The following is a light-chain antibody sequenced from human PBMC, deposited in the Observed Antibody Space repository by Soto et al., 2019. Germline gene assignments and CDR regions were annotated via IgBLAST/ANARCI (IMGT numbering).Light chain of an antibody. CDR1: QDINNY. Sequence: DTHLTQSPSSLSASVGDSVTITCPASQDINNYVNWYQQKPMTASNLLIYDTSTLKTGVPSRFSGSGAGTDFTFTISSVQPEDSATYFRQRSDEPPTFGQGTRV. CDR2: DTS. CDR3: QRSDEPPT. V-gene: IGKV1-33*01. J-gene: IGKJ1*01.